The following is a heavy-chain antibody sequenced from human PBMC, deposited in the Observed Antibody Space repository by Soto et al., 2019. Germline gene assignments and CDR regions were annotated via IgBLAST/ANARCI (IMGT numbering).Heavy chain of an antibody. V-gene: IGHV4-61*03. J-gene: IGHJ4*02. CDR3: AGGTDGKKVAY. Sequence: QVQLQESGPGLVKSSETLSLTCTVSGGSVSSEHYYWNWIRQPPGKGLEWIGYFFYTGSTNYYPSLESRLTMSVDVSKNHFSLRLNSVNAADTAVYYCAGGTDGKKVAYWGQGALVTVSS. CDR1: GGSVSSEHYY. CDR2: FFYTGST. D-gene: IGHD5-12*01.